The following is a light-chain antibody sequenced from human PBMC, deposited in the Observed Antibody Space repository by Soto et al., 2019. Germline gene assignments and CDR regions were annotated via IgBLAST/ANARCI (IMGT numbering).Light chain of an antibody. Sequence: HSALTQPASVSGSPGQSITISCTGTSSDVVGYNYVSWYQQHPGKAPKLMIYDVSNRPSGVSNRFSGSKSGNTASLTISGLQAEDEADYYCSSYTSSSTSVVFGGGTKLTVL. CDR1: SSDVVGYNY. CDR3: SSYTSSSTSVV. V-gene: IGLV2-14*01. CDR2: DVS. J-gene: IGLJ2*01.